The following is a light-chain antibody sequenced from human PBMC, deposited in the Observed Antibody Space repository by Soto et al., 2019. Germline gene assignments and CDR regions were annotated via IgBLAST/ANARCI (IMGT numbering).Light chain of an antibody. CDR1: QSVLYSSNNKNY. J-gene: IGKJ2*01. CDR2: WAS. CDR3: QQYYSTPYT. V-gene: IGKV4-1*01. Sequence: DIVMTQAPDSQAVSLGERATINCKSSQSVLYSSNNKNYLAWYQQKPGQPPKLLIYWASTRESGVPDRFSGSGSVTDFTLTISSLQAEDGAVYYCQQYYSTPYTFGQGTKLEIK.